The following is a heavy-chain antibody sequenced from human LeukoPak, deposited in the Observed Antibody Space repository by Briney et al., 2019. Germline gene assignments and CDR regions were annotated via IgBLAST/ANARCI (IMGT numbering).Heavy chain of an antibody. CDR3: ARGHYSNPYYFDY. V-gene: IGHV4-39*07. CDR1: GGSISSSSYY. CDR2: IYYSGST. J-gene: IGHJ4*02. Sequence: PSETLSLTCTVSGGSISSSSYYWGWIRQPPGKGLEWIGSIYYSGSTYYNPSLKSRVTISVDTSKNQFSLKLSSVTAADTAVYYCARGHYSNPYYFDYWGQGTLVTVSS. D-gene: IGHD4-11*01.